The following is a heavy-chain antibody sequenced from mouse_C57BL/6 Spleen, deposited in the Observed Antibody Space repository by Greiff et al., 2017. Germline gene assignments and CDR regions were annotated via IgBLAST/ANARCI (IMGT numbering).Heavy chain of an antibody. V-gene: IGHV5-4*01. J-gene: IGHJ3*01. CDR3: AREGWLLPFAY. CDR2: ISDGGSYT. D-gene: IGHD2-3*01. CDR1: GFTFSSYA. Sequence: EVQRVEPGGGLVKPGGSLKLSCAASGFTFSSYAMPWVRQTPEKRLEWVATISDGGSYTYYPDNVKGRFTMTGENAKSNLDLQMSRRKSEDTAMYYCAREGWLLPFAYWGQGTLVTVSA.